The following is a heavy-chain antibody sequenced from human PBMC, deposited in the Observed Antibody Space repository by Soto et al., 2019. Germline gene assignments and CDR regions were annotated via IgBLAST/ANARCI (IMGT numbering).Heavy chain of an antibody. Sequence: GESLKISCKGSGHSFTTYWIGWVRQMPGKGLEWMGIIYPGDSDTRYSPSFQGQLTISADKSIGNAEMKWSSLKAWESAMDYCARLSRNSNRREGHLDYWGQGILVTVSS. CDR2: IYPGDSDT. CDR1: GHSFTTYW. V-gene: IGHV5-51*01. J-gene: IGHJ4*02. D-gene: IGHD6-13*01. CDR3: ARLSRNSNRREGHLDY.